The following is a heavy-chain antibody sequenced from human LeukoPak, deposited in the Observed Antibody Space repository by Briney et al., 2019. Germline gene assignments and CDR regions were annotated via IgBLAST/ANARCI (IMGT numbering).Heavy chain of an antibody. Sequence: GGSLRLSCAASGFTVSSNYMSWVRQAPGKGLEWVSLISGDGGRTYYADSVKGRFTISRDKSKNSLYLQMNSLRTEDTALYYCAKDFGYNLYYVDYWGQGTLVTVSS. CDR3: AKDFGYNLYYVDY. J-gene: IGHJ4*02. D-gene: IGHD5-24*01. V-gene: IGHV3-43*02. CDR2: ISGDGGRT. CDR1: GFTVSSNY.